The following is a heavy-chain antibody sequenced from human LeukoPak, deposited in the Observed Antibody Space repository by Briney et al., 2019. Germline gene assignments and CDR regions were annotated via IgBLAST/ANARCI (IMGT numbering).Heavy chain of an antibody. J-gene: IGHJ4*02. D-gene: IGHD5-12*01. Sequence: PGRSLRLSCAASGFTFSSYGMHWVRQAPGKGLEWVAVIWYDGSNKYYADSVKGRFTISRDNSKNTLYLQMNSLRAEDTAVYYCARDRGYSGYDWFFDYWGQGTLVTVSS. V-gene: IGHV3-33*08. CDR3: ARDRGYSGYDWFFDY. CDR2: IWYDGSNK. CDR1: GFTFSSYG.